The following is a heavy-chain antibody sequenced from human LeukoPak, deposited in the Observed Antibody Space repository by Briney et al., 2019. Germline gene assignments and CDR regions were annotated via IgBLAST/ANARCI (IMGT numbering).Heavy chain of an antibody. V-gene: IGHV3-21*01. D-gene: IGHD6-13*01. J-gene: IGHJ1*01. CDR3: ARDFGDSSEYFQH. CDR2: ISGGSNYI. CDR1: GFIFSTYS. Sequence: GGSLRLSCAASGFIFSTYSMNWVRQSPGKGLEWVSSISGGSNYIYYADSVKGRFTISRDNAKNSLFLQVNSLRAEDTAVYYCARDFGDSSEYFQHWGQGTLVTVSS.